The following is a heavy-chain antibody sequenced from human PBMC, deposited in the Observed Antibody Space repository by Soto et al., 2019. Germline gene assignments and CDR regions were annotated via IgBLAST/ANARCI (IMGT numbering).Heavy chain of an antibody. CDR1: GFTFSSYA. CDR2: ISSNGGST. D-gene: IGHD1-7*01. V-gene: IGHV3-64*01. J-gene: IGHJ4*02. CDR3: ARAYAGTYLYYFDY. Sequence: PGGSLRLSCAASGFTFSSYAMHWVRQAPGKGLEYVSAISSNGGSTYYANSVKGRFTISRDNSKNTLYLQMGSLRAEDMAVYYCARAYAGTYLYYFDYWGQGTLVTVSS.